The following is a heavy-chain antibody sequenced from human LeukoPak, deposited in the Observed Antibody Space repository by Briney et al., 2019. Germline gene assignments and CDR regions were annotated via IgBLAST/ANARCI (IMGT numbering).Heavy chain of an antibody. J-gene: IGHJ4*02. D-gene: IGHD6-19*01. Sequence: PGGSLRLSCAASGFTFSSYAMSWVRQAPGKGLEWVSAISGSGGSTYYADSVKGRFTISRDNSRNTLYLQMNRLRAEDTAVYYCAKDQDSGSGWYPVGYWGQGTLVTVSS. V-gene: IGHV3-23*01. CDR2: ISGSGGST. CDR1: GFTFSSYA. CDR3: AKDQDSGSGWYPVGY.